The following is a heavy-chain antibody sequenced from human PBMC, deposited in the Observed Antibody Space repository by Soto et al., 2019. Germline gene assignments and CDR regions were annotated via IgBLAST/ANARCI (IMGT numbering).Heavy chain of an antibody. V-gene: IGHV4-59*08. Sequence: QVQLQESGPGLVKPSETLSLTCTVSGGSISSYYWSWIRQPPGKGLEWIGYIYYSGSTNYNPSLKSRVTISVHTSKNQCSLKLSSVTAADTAVYYCARLNPPTVSLDYWGQGTLVTVSS. CDR3: ARLNPPTVSLDY. CDR2: IYYSGST. CDR1: GGSISSYY. J-gene: IGHJ4*02. D-gene: IGHD4-17*01.